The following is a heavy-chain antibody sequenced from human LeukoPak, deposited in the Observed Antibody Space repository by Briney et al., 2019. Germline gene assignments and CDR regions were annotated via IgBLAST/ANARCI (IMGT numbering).Heavy chain of an antibody. J-gene: IGHJ4*02. D-gene: IGHD4-23*01. Sequence: GGSLRLSCSASGFNFNYFAMSWIRQAPGKRLEWVSTVGDSGSGGSYADSVRGRFTISRDNSKNIVYLQMHSLRVDDSAVYYCSRIKYGGNSGYHFDYWGQGTLVTVSS. V-gene: IGHV3-23*01. CDR1: GFNFNYFA. CDR2: VGDSGSGG. CDR3: SRIKYGGNSGYHFDY.